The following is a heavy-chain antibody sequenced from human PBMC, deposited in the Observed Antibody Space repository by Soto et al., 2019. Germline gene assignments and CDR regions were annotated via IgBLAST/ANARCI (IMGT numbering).Heavy chain of an antibody. Sequence: EVQLVESGGGLEQPGGSLRLSCAASGFTLSNYGMNWVRQAPGMGLEWLSYISSSGSTVYYADSVKGRFTISRDNAKDSLYLQMHSLRDDDTAVYYCAGGPEWLPYYYYGMDVWGQGTTVTVSS. D-gene: IGHD3-3*01. CDR3: AGGPEWLPYYYYGMDV. V-gene: IGHV3-48*02. J-gene: IGHJ6*02. CDR1: GFTLSNYG. CDR2: ISSSGSTV.